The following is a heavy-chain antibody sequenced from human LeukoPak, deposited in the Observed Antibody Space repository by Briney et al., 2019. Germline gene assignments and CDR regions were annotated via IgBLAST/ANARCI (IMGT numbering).Heavy chain of an antibody. Sequence: AASVKVSCKSSGYTFTGYYMHWVRPAPGQGLEWMGWINPNSGGTNYAQKFQGRVTMTRDTSISTAYMELSRLRSDDTAVYYCARDNNVDSFDYWAREPWSPSPQ. D-gene: IGHD1-14*01. V-gene: IGHV1-2*02. CDR3: ARDNNVDSFDY. CDR1: GYTFTGYY. CDR2: INPNSGGT. J-gene: IGHJ4*02.